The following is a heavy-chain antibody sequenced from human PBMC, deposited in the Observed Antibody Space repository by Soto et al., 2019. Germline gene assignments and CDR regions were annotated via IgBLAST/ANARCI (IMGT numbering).Heavy chain of an antibody. CDR2: TYYRSKWYN. Sequence: PSQTLSLTCAISGDSVSSNSAAWNWIRQSPSRGLEWLGRTYYRSKWYNDYAVSVKSRITINPDTSKNQFSLQLNSVTPEDTAVYYCARGLRITIFGVVIPDVWGQGTLVTVSS. V-gene: IGHV6-1*01. D-gene: IGHD3-3*01. J-gene: IGHJ4*02. CDR3: ARGLRITIFGVVIPDV. CDR1: GDSVSSNSAA.